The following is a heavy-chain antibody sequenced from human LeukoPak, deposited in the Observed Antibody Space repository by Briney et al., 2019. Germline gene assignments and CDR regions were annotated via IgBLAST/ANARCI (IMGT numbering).Heavy chain of an antibody. J-gene: IGHJ5*02. Sequence: SVKVSCKASGGTFSSYAISWVRQAPGQGLEWMGGIIPIFGTANYAQKFQGRVTITADKSTSTAYMELNSLRAADTAVYYCAKGLPYTGYDYWFDPWGQGTLVTVSS. CDR1: GGTFSSYA. CDR3: AKGLPYTGYDYWFDP. D-gene: IGHD5-12*01. CDR2: IIPIFGTA. V-gene: IGHV1-69*06.